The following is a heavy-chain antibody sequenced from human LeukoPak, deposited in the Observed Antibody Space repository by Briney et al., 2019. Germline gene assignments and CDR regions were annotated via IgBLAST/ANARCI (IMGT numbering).Heavy chain of an antibody. Sequence: GASVKVSCKASGYTFNGYYMHWVRQAPGQGLEWMGWINPNSGGTNYAQKFQGRVTMTRDTSISTAYMELSRLRSDDTAVYYCARMSPDSLLYYYYYYMDVWGKGTTVTVSS. D-gene: IGHD7-27*01. CDR2: INPNSGGT. CDR1: GYTFNGYY. CDR3: ARMSPDSLLYYYYYYMDV. V-gene: IGHV1-2*02. J-gene: IGHJ6*03.